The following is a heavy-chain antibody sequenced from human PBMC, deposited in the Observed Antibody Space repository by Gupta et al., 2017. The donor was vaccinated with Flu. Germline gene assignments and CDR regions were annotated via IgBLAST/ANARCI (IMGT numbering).Heavy chain of an antibody. CDR2: ISSSGGTI. CDR3: ARVRRNYFDY. V-gene: IGHV3-48*03. Sequence: EVQLVESGGGLVQPGGSLRLSCAASAFTFSSYEMNWVRQAPGKGLEWVSYISSSGGTIYYADSVKGRFTISRDNAKNSLYLQMNSLRAEDTAVYYCARVRRNYFDYWGQGTMVTVSS. J-gene: IGHJ4*02. CDR1: AFTFSSYE.